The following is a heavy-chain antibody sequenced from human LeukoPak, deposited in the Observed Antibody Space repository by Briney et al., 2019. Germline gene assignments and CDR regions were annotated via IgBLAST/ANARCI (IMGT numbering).Heavy chain of an antibody. J-gene: IGHJ6*03. CDR2: IKQDGSEK. CDR1: GFTFSNAW. Sequence: PGGSLRLSCAASGFTFSNAWMSWVRQAPGKGLEWVANIKQDGSEKYSADSVKGRFTVSRDNAKKLVYLQMNSLTVEDTAVYYCARVGPPYYYYYMDVWGEGTTVTVSS. CDR3: ARVGPPYYYYYMDV. V-gene: IGHV3-7*01.